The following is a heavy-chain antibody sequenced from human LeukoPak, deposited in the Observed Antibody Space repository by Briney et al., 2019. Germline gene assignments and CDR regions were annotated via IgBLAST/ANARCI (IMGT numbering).Heavy chain of an antibody. V-gene: IGHV3-49*04. CDR3: TREGYCSSTSCYTFGC. CDR2: IRSKAYGGTT. D-gene: IGHD2-2*02. J-gene: IGHJ4*02. CDR1: GFTFGDYA. Sequence: PGRSLRLSCTASGFTFGDYAMSWVRQAPGKGLEWVGFIRSKAYGGTTEYAASVKGRFTISRDDSKSIAYLQMNSLKTEDTAVYYCTREGYCSSTSCYTFGCWGQGTLVTVSS.